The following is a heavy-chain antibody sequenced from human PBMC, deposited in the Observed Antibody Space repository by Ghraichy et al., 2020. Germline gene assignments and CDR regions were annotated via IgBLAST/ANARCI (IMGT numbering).Heavy chain of an antibody. J-gene: IGHJ2*01. CDR2: ISSSSNPI. V-gene: IGHV3-48*03. CDR1: GFTFSSYN. Sequence: GGSLRLSCAASGFTFSSYNMNWVRQAPGKGLEWVSCISSSSNPIYYADSVRGRFTISRDNAKNSLFLQMNSLRAEDTAVYYCAREPFSEDSYGYRYFDVWRRTTLVTFS. D-gene: IGHD5-18*01. CDR3: AREPFSEDSYGYRYFDV.